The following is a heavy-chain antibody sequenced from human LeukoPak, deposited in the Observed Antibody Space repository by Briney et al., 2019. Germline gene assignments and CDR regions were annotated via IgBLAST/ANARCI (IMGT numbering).Heavy chain of an antibody. D-gene: IGHD5-12*01. CDR1: GGSFSGYY. CDR3: ARRGSGYALTH. Sequence: PSETLSLTCAVYGGSFSGYYWSWILQPPGKGLEWIGEINHSGSTNYNPSLKSRVTISVDTSKNQFSLKLSSVTAADTAVYYCARRGSGYALTHWGQGTLVTVSS. V-gene: IGHV4-34*01. CDR2: INHSGST. J-gene: IGHJ4*02.